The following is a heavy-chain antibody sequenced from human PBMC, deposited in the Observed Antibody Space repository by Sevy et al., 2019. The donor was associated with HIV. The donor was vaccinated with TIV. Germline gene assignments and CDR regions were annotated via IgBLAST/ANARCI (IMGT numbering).Heavy chain of an antibody. CDR2: IIPMFGKV. CDR1: GGTFSSYA. J-gene: IGHJ6*02. V-gene: IGHV1-69*13. D-gene: IGHD2-2*01. Sequence: ASVKVSCKDSGGTFSSYAISWVRQAPGQGLEWMGGIIPMFGKVNYAQNFQGRVTITGDEFTTTAYMELSSLTSEDTAVYYCARGTSSCISLGCSDYQYFGMDVWGQGTTVTVSS. CDR3: ARGTSSCISLGCSDYQYFGMDV.